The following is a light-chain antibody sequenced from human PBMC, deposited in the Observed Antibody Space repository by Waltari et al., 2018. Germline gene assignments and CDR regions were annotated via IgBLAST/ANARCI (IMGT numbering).Light chain of an antibody. Sequence: DVVMTQSPLSLSITPGQSASISCRSSQSLIHGNGNTYLSWYHQKPGQPPRRLIYDVSDRDSGVPDRFSGSGAGTDFTLTISRVETEDIGVYYCGQGTHLPFTFGPGTKLDI. J-gene: IGKJ3*01. V-gene: IGKV2-30*02. CDR2: DVS. CDR1: QSLIHGNGNTY. CDR3: GQGTHLPFT.